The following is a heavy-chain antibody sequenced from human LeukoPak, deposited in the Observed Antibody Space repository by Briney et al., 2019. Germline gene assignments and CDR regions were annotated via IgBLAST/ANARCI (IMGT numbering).Heavy chain of an antibody. J-gene: IGHJ4*02. V-gene: IGHV3-30*18. CDR2: IPYDGSHK. D-gene: IGHD5-18*01. CDR1: GFTFTTYG. Sequence: PGGSLRLSCAASGFTFTTYGMHWVRQAPGKGLQWVAVIPYDGSHKYYADSVNGRFTISRDNSKNTLYLQMNSLRAEDTAVYYCAKDLGYSYGYVADYWGQGTLVTVSS. CDR3: AKDLGYSYGYVADY.